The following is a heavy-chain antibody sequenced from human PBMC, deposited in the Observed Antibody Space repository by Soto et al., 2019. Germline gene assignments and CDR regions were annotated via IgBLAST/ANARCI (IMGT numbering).Heavy chain of an antibody. Sequence: SETLSLTCTVSGGSISSYYWSWIRQPPGKGLEWIGYIYYSGSTNYNPSLKSRVTISVDTSKNQFSLKLSSVTAADTAVYYCARGGVAYYDFWSGYYLDCFDSWGQGTLVTVSS. CDR2: IYYSGST. CDR3: ARGGVAYYDFWSGYYLDCFDS. CDR1: GGSISSYY. D-gene: IGHD3-3*01. J-gene: IGHJ5*01. V-gene: IGHV4-59*01.